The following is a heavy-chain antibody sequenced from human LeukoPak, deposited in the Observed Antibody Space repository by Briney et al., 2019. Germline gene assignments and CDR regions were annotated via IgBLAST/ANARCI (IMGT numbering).Heavy chain of an antibody. V-gene: IGHV3-30*02. Sequence: PGGSLRLSCAASGFTFSSYEMNWVRQAPGKGLEWVAFIRYDGSNKYYADSVKGRFTISRDNSKNTLYLQMNSLRAEDTAVYYCAKYSSSSRYYYYYMDVWGKGTTVTVSS. D-gene: IGHD6-6*01. CDR2: IRYDGSNK. CDR3: AKYSSSSRYYYYYMDV. J-gene: IGHJ6*03. CDR1: GFTFSSYE.